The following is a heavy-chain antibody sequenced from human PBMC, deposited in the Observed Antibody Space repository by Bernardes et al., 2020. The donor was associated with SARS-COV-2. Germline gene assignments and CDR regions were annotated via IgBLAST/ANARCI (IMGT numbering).Heavy chain of an antibody. D-gene: IGHD3-3*02. V-gene: IGHV1-2*06. CDR2: INPNSGGT. CDR1: GYTLTDYY. J-gene: IGHJ3*02. Sequence: ASEKVSCKASGYTLTDYYIHWVRQAPGQGLEWMGRINPNSGGTNSAQKFQGRVTMTRDTSITTAYMELNRLTSDDTAIYYCARSYNSIFSAFEIFSAFEIWGQGTMVTVSS. CDR3: ARSYNSIFSAFEIFSAFEI.